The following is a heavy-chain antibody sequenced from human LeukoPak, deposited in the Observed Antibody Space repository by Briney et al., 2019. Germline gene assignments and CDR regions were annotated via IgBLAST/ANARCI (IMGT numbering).Heavy chain of an antibody. D-gene: IGHD2-8*01. Sequence: GGSLRLSCAASGFTFSSYGIHWVRQAPGKGLEWVAAISNDGSHESYADSMKGRFTISRDNSKNTLYLQMNSLRAEDTAVYYCAKDRCSNGIGCYYYYMDVWGKGTTVTISS. CDR3: AKDRCSNGIGCYYYYMDV. CDR1: GFTFSSYG. V-gene: IGHV3-30*18. J-gene: IGHJ6*03. CDR2: ISNDGSHE.